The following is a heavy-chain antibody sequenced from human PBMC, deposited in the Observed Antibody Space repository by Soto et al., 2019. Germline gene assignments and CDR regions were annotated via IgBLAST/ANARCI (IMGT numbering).Heavy chain of an antibody. CDR2: LFYTGST. Sequence: QVQLQVSGPGLVKPSATLSLSCTVSTGSTNSFYWSWIRQPPGKGLQWLGYLFYTGSTNHNPSRKRRVTLSLDMSSIQFALGLSSVSAADTAMYYCARFRDGYNLSPIDQWGQGLLVTVSS. CDR1: TGSTNSFY. CDR3: ARFRDGYNLSPIDQ. D-gene: IGHD5-12*01. J-gene: IGHJ4*02. V-gene: IGHV4-59*01.